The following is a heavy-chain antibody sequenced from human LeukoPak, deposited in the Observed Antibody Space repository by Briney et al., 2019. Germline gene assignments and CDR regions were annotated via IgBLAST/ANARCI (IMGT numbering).Heavy chain of an antibody. CDR1: GFTFNIYS. J-gene: IGHJ4*02. Sequence: PGGSLRLSCAASGFTFNIYSMNWVRQAPGKGLEWVAYISSTSSGIYYADSVQGRFTISRDNAKNSLYLQMNSLRAEGTAIYYCARERNWCPDHWGQGTLVTVSS. CDR2: ISSTSSGI. D-gene: IGHD1-1*01. CDR3: ARERNWCPDH. V-gene: IGHV3-48*04.